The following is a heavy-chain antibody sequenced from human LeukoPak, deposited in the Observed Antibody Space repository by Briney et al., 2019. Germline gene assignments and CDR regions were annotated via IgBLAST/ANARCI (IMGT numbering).Heavy chain of an antibody. Sequence: SVKVSCKASGYTFTGYYMHWVRQAPGQGLEWMGWINPNSGGTNYAQKFQGRVTMTRDTSISTAYMELSRVRSDDTAVYYCARDRKVRGFPWFDPWGQGTLVTVSS. V-gene: IGHV1-2*02. CDR3: ARDRKVRGFPWFDP. CDR1: GYTFTGYY. D-gene: IGHD3-10*01. J-gene: IGHJ5*02. CDR2: INPNSGGT.